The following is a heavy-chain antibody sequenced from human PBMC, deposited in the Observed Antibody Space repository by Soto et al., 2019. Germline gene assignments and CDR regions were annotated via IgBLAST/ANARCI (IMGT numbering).Heavy chain of an antibody. J-gene: IGHJ4*02. CDR3: ASIGMVAKGYYFDY. CDR1: GGTFSSYT. CDR2: IIPILGIA. Sequence: SVKVSCKASGGTFSSYTISWVRQAPGQGLEWMGRIIPILGIANYAQKFQGRVTITADKSTSTAYMELSSLRSEDTAVYYCASIGMVAKGYYFDYWGQGTLVTVSS. V-gene: IGHV1-69*02. D-gene: IGHD1-26*01.